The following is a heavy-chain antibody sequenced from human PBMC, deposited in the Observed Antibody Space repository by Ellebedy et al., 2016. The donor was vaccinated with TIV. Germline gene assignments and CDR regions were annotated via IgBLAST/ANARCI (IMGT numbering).Heavy chain of an antibody. Sequence: GESLKISCAASGFTFSSYEMNWVRQAPGKGLEWVSYIGGSGSTIYYADSVKGRFTISRDNAKNSLYLQMNSLRAEDTAVYYCARLSGSYLQGDVGFDYWGQGTLVTVSS. J-gene: IGHJ4*02. CDR3: ARLSGSYLQGDVGFDY. CDR2: IGGSGSTI. V-gene: IGHV3-48*03. CDR1: GFTFSSYE. D-gene: IGHD1-26*01.